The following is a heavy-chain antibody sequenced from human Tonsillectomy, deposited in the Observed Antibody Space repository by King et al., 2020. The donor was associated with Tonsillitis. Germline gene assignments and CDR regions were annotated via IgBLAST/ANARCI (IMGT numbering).Heavy chain of an antibody. D-gene: IGHD3-10*01. CDR2: IYYSGST. V-gene: IGHV4-59*01. CDR1: GGSISSYY. CDR3: ARDIRGDYYYYYMGV. J-gene: IGHJ6*03. Sequence: QLQESGPGLVKPSETLSLTCTVSGGSISSYYWSWIRQPPGKGLEWIGYIYYSGSTNYNPSLKSRVTISVDTSKNQFSLNLSSVTAADTAVYYCARDIRGDYYYYYMGVWGKGTTVTVSS.